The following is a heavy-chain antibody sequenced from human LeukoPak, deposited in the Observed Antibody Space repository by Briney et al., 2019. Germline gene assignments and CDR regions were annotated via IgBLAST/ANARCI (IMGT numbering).Heavy chain of an antibody. CDR2: IKDYTNY. CDR1: GFTFSSYW. Sequence: GGSLRLSCAASGFTFSSYWMHWVRQAPGKGLVWVSRIKDYTNYADADSVKERFTISRDNAKNTLYLQMNSLRVEDTAVYYCARDPGSSDRDWYFDLRGRGTLVTVSS. D-gene: IGHD6-13*01. J-gene: IGHJ2*01. CDR3: ARDPGSSDRDWYFDL. V-gene: IGHV3-74*03.